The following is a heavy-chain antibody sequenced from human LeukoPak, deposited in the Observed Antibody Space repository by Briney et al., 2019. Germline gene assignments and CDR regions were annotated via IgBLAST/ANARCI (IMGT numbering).Heavy chain of an antibody. D-gene: IGHD3-9*01. V-gene: IGHV3-30*04. CDR1: GFTFSGYA. CDR3: VKKNRYFDWLFLYYFDY. Sequence: GGSLRLSCAASGFTFSGYALHWVRQAPGKGLEWVAVISYDGSNKYYADSVKGRFTISRDNSKNTLYLQMNSLRAEDTAIYYCVKKNRYFDWLFLYYFDYWGQGTLVTVSS. J-gene: IGHJ4*02. CDR2: ISYDGSNK.